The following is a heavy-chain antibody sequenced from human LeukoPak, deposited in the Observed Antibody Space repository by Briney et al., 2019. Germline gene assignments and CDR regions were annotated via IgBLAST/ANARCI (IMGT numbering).Heavy chain of an antibody. CDR2: IRHDGYET. CDR1: GFTFITYW. D-gene: IGHD2-15*01. J-gene: IGHJ4*02. CDR3: ARPSFTQGSCFDY. Sequence: TGGSLRLSCAASGFTFITYWMGWVRQAPGKGLEWVANIRHDGYETYYVDSVKGRFTISRDNARNSLYLQMNSLSAEDTAVYYCARPSFTQGSCFDYWGQGTLVTVSS. V-gene: IGHV3-7*01.